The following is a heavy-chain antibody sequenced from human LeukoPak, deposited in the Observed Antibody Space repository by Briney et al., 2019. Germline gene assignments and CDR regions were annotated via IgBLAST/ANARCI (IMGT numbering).Heavy chain of an antibody. V-gene: IGHV3-48*01. J-gene: IGHJ3*02. Sequence: GGSLRLSCEVSGFTFSTYSMNWVRQAPGKGLEWVSYVIGTSSPIYYADSVKGRFTISRDNAKNSLYLQMNSLRAEDTAVYYCARDPGYGYSGAFDIWGQGTMVTVSS. D-gene: IGHD5-18*01. CDR2: VIGTSSPI. CDR1: GFTFSTYS. CDR3: ARDPGYGYSGAFDI.